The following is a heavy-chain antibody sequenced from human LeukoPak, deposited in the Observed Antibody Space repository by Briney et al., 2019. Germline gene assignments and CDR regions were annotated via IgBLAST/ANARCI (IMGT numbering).Heavy chain of an antibody. D-gene: IGHD1-1*01. CDR3: AVSLTTGGYYGMDV. V-gene: IGHV1-24*01. CDR2: FDPEDGET. CDR1: GYTFTGYY. J-gene: IGHJ6*02. Sequence: GASVKVSCKASGYTFTGYYMHWVRQAPGQGLEWMGRFDPEDGETIYARKFQGRVTMTEDTSTDTAYMELSSLRSEDTAVYFCAVSLTTGGYYGMDVWGQGTRVTVSS.